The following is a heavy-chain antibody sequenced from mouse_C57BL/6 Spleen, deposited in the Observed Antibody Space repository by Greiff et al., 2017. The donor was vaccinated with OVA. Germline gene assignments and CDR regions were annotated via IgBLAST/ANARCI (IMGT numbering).Heavy chain of an antibody. CDR2: ILPGSGST. Sequence: VQLQQSGAELMKPGASVKLSCKATGYTFTGYWIEWVKQRPGHGLEWIGEILPGSGSTNYNEKFKGKATFTADTSSNTAYMQLSSLTTEDSSIYYGAGPSTTVPYYFDDWGQGTTLTVSS. V-gene: IGHV1-9*01. J-gene: IGHJ2*01. CDR3: AGPSTTVPYYFDD. CDR1: GYTFTGYW. D-gene: IGHD1-1*01.